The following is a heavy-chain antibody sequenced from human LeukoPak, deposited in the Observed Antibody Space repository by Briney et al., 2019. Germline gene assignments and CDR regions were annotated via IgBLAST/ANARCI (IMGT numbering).Heavy chain of an antibody. CDR2: FDPEDGET. J-gene: IGHJ4*02. D-gene: IGHD3-10*01. CDR3: ATDYYGSGSYGY. V-gene: IGHV1-24*01. CDR1: GYALTELS. Sequence: GASVKVSCKVSGYALTELSMHWVRQAPGKGLEWMGGFDPEDGETIYAQKFQGRVTMTEDTSTDTAYMELSSLRSEATAVYYCATDYYGSGSYGYWGQGTLVTVSS.